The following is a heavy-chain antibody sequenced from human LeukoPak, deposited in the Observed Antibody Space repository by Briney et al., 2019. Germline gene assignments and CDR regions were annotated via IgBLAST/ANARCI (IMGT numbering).Heavy chain of an antibody. CDR3: ARGGSED. CDR2: INPNSVNT. CDR1: GYTFTSYD. Sequence: ASVKLSCKASGYTFTSYDINRVRQATGQGLEWMGWINPNSVNTGYAQKFQGRVTMTRNTSISTAYMELSRLRSEETAVYYCARGGSEDWGQGTLVTVSS. V-gene: IGHV1-8*01. J-gene: IGHJ4*02.